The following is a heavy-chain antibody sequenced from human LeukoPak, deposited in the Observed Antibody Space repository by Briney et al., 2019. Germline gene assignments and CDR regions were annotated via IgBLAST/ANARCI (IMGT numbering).Heavy chain of an antibody. Sequence: ASVKVSCTASGYTFTSYGISWVRQAPGQGLEWMGWISAYNGNTNYAQKFQGRVTMTRDTSISTAYMELSRLRSDDTAVYYCARADTQDYWGQGTLVTVSS. CDR2: ISAYNGNT. D-gene: IGHD5-18*01. CDR3: ARADTQDY. J-gene: IGHJ4*02. CDR1: GYTFTSYG. V-gene: IGHV1-18*01.